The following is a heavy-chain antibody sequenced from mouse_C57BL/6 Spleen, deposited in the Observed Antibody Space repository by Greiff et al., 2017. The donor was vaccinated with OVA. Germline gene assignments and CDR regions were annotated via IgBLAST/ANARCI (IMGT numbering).Heavy chain of an antibody. D-gene: IGHD4-1*01. CDR1: GYSITSGYY. CDR3: ARGLTGIWYFDV. Sequence: DVQLQESGPGLVKPSQSLSLTCSVTGYSITSGYYWNWIRQFPGNKLEWMGYISYDGSNNYNPSLKNRISITRDTSKNQFFLKLNSVTTEDTATYYCARGLTGIWYFDVWGTGTTVTVSS. J-gene: IGHJ1*03. V-gene: IGHV3-6*01. CDR2: ISYDGSN.